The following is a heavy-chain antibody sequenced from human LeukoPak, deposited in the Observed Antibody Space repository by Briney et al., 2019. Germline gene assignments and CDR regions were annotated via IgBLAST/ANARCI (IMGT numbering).Heavy chain of an antibody. CDR2: ISGDGGST. J-gene: IGHJ4*02. CDR1: GFTFDDYA. CDR3: AKASGNYLTYYFDY. Sequence: PGGSLRLSCAASGFTFDDYAMHWARQAPGKGLEWVSLISGDGGSTYYADSVKGRFTISRDNSKNSLYLQMSSPRTEDSALYYCAKASGNYLTYYFDYWGQGTLVTVSS. D-gene: IGHD1-26*01. V-gene: IGHV3-43*02.